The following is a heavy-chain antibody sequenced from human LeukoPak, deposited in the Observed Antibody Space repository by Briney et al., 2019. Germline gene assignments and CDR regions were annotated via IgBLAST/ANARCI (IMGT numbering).Heavy chain of an antibody. J-gene: IGHJ3*02. CDR3: AKGSRGVINDAFGM. V-gene: IGHV3-33*06. CDR1: GFTFSSYG. D-gene: IGHD2-21*01. Sequence: GGSLRLSCAASGFTFSSYGMHWVRQAPGKGLEWLGIIYYDGSNKYYADSVKGRFTISRDNSKNTLFLQMNSLRVEDTTVYYCAKGSRGVINDAFGMWGQGTLVSVSS. CDR2: IYYDGSNK.